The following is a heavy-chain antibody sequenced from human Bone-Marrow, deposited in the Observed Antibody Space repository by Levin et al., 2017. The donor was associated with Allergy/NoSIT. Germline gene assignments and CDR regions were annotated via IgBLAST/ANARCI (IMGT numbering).Heavy chain of an antibody. CDR1: GFPFSSYA. CDR2: ISYDGTYK. D-gene: IGHD3-16*01. V-gene: IGHV3-30-3*01. Sequence: GGSLRLSCAASGFPFSSYAMHWVRQAPGKGLEWVAIISYDGTYKYYADFVKGRLTISRDNSGNTLYLQMNSLRAEDTAVYYCAREDQYYVPDYWGQGTLLTVSS. CDR3: AREDQYYVPDY. J-gene: IGHJ4*02.